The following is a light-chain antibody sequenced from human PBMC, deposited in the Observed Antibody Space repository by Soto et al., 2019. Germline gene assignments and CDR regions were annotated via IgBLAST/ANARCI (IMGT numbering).Light chain of an antibody. CDR1: SSDVGSYNL. Sequence: QSALTQPASVSGSPGQSITISCTGTSSDVGSYNLVSWYQQHPGKAPKLMIYEGSKRPSGVSNRFSDSKSGNTASLTISGLQAGDEANYYCCSYAGGSWVFGGGTKLTVL. V-gene: IGLV2-23*01. J-gene: IGLJ3*02. CDR3: CSYAGGSWV. CDR2: EGS.